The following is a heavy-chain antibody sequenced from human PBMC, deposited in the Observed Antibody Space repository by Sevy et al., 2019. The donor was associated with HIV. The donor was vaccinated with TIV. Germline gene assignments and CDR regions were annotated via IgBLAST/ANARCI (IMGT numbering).Heavy chain of an antibody. J-gene: IGHJ6*02. V-gene: IGHV3-74*01. CDR1: GFTFSSHW. D-gene: IGHD3-3*01. CDR3: ARGQLLQFLEWPSYSLDV. Sequence: GGSLRLSCAASGFTFSSHWMFWVRQAPGKGLMWVSHINSNGTITNYADSVKGRFAISRDNAKNTFYLRMDSLRAEDTAVYYCARGQLLQFLEWPSYSLDVWGQGTTVTVSS. CDR2: INSNGTIT.